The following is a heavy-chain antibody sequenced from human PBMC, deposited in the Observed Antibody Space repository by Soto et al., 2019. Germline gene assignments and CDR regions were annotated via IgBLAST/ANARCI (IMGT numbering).Heavy chain of an antibody. CDR3: ASRLAGYYSGMDV. CDR2: IYHSGST. CDR1: GGSISRSNW. D-gene: IGHD3-9*01. Sequence: QVQLRESGPGLVKASGTQSLTCAVSGGSISRSNWWSWVRQPPGKGLEWIGEIYHSGSTNYNPSLKSRVTISVDKSKNQFSLKLSSVTAADTAVYYCASRLAGYYSGMDVWGQGTTVTVSS. V-gene: IGHV4-4*02. J-gene: IGHJ6*02.